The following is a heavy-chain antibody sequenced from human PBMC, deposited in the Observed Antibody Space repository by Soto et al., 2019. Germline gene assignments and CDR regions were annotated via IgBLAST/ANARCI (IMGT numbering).Heavy chain of an antibody. CDR2: IYPSGSA. Sequence: SETLSLTCSVSGDSISSGGHYWTWIRQHPGKGLEWIGYIYPSGSAYYNPSLKGRLTMSVDTSKNQFSLKLNSVTAADTAVYYCARDYFDTAAYYYGKGFDLWGQGTLVTVSS. D-gene: IGHD3-22*01. CDR1: GDSISSGGHY. J-gene: IGHJ3*01. CDR3: ARDYFDTAAYYYGKGFDL. V-gene: IGHV4-31*03.